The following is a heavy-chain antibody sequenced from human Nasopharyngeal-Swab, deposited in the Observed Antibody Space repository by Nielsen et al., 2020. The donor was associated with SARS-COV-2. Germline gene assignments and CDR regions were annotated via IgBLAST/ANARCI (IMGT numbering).Heavy chain of an antibody. V-gene: IGHV4-39*01. CDR2: IYYSGSN. Sequence: WIRQPPGKGLEWIGSIYYSGSNYYNLSLKSRVTISVDTSKNRFSLKLSSVTAADTAVYYCARHVSSSWYAAVAGIRAFDYWGQGTLVTVSS. J-gene: IGHJ4*02. CDR3: ARHVSSSWYAAVAGIRAFDY. D-gene: IGHD6-13*01.